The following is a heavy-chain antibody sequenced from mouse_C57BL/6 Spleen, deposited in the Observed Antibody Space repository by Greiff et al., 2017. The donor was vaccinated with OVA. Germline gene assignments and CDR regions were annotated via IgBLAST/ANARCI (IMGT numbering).Heavy chain of an antibody. V-gene: IGHV5-16*01. J-gene: IGHJ2*01. CDR1: GFTFSDYY. Sequence: EVQRVESEGGLVQPGSSMKLSCTASGFTFSDYYMAWVRQVPEKGLEWVANINYDGSSTYYLDSLKSRFIISRDNAKNILYLQMSSLKSEDTATYYCAREGIYDGYYDYFDYWGQGTTLTVSS. CDR3: AREGIYDGYYDYFDY. CDR2: INYDGSST. D-gene: IGHD2-3*01.